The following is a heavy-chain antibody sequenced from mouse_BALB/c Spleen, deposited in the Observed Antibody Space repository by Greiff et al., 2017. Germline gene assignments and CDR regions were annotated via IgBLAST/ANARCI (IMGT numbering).Heavy chain of an antibody. CDR3: ARSPGYYGSSPHWYFDV. J-gene: IGHJ1*01. V-gene: IGHV14-1*02. Sequence: VQLKQSGAELVRPGALVKLSCKASGFNIKDYYMHWVKQRPEQGLEWIGWIDPENGNTIYDPKFQGKASITADTSSNTAYLQLSSLTSEDTAVYYCARSPGYYGSSPHWYFDVWGAGTTVTVSS. D-gene: IGHD1-1*01. CDR2: IDPENGNT. CDR1: GFNIKDYY.